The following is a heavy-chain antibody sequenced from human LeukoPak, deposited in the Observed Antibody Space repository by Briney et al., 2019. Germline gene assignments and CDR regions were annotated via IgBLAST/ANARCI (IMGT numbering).Heavy chain of an antibody. V-gene: IGHV6-1*01. D-gene: IGHD2-2*01. J-gene: IGHJ5*02. CDR3: ARRLTQYDCFDP. CDR1: GDGVSSNSVT. CDR2: TYYRSTWYN. Sequence: SQALSLTCAISGDGVSSNSVTWNWIRQSPSRGLEWLGRTYYRSTWYNDYAVSVRGRITVNPDTSKNQFSLHLNSVTPEDTAVYYCARRLTQYDCFDPWGQGILVTVSS.